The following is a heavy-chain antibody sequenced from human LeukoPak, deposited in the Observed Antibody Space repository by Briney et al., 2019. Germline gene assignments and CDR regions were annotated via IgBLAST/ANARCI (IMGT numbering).Heavy chain of an antibody. D-gene: IGHD2-2*01. CDR1: GGSFSHYY. V-gene: IGHV4-34*01. Sequence: SETLSLTCAVYGGSFSHYYWSWIRQPPGKGLEWIGEISHIGSTNYNPSLKSRVTISVDTSKNQFSLKLSSVTAADTAVYYCARPSDCSSTTCSGPFHIWGQGTMVTVSS. CDR2: ISHIGST. CDR3: ARPSDCSSTTCSGPFHI. J-gene: IGHJ3*02.